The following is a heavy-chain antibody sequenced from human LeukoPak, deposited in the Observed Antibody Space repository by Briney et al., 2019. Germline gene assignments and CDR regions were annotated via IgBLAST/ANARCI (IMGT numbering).Heavy chain of an antibody. V-gene: IGHV3-48*02. CDR3: ASDRTYAFDH. CDR1: GFTINIYI. CDR2: INIISSEI. J-gene: IGHJ3*01. Sequence: VGSLRFYYAAFGFTINIYIFHWVRQAPGKGLEWVSYINIISSEIYYVDSVKGRFTISTDNAKNSVYLQMNSLRDEDTAVYYCASDRTYAFDHWGQGTMVTVSS.